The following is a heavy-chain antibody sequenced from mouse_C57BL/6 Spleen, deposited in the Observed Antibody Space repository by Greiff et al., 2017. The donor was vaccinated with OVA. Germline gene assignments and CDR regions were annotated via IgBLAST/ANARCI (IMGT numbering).Heavy chain of an antibody. CDR2: IDPSDSYT. CDR3: ARFGVGRGDYAMDY. Sequence: QVQLQQPGAELVMPGASVKLSCKASGYTFTSYWMHWVKQRPGQGLEWIGEIDPSDSYTNYNQKFKGKSTLTVDKSSSTAYMQLSRLTSEDSAVYYCARFGVGRGDYAMDYWGQGTSVTVSS. J-gene: IGHJ4*01. CDR1: GYTFTSYW. V-gene: IGHV1-69*01.